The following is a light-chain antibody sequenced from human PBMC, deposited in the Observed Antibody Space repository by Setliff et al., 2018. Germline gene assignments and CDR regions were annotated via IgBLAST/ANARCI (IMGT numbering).Light chain of an antibody. CDR1: SSNIGVNV. V-gene: IGLV1-44*01. CDR2: NNY. Sequence: QSVLSQPPSASGTPGQRVTISCSGSSSNIGVNVVNWYQHLPGTSPKLLIYNNYQRPSGVPDRFSGSKSGSSASLAISGLQSEDEADYYCSSYTSRTTLDVFGTGTKVTVL. CDR3: SSYTSRTTLDV. J-gene: IGLJ1*01.